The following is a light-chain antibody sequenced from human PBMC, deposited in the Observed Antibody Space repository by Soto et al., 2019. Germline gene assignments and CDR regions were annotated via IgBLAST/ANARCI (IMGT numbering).Light chain of an antibody. J-gene: IGKJ4*01. V-gene: IGKV1-5*01. CDR2: AAS. CDR3: QHYNSYSLALT. Sequence: QSPSALSAPVRHRVRITCRASHSISSYLKWYQQKPGKAPKLLIYAASSLQSGVPSRFSGSGSGTEFTLTISSLQSDDFATYYCQHYNSYSLALTSGGRSKL. CDR1: HSISSY.